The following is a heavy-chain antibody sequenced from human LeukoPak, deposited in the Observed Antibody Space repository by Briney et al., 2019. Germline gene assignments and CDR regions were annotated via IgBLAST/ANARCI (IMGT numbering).Heavy chain of an antibody. J-gene: IGHJ5*02. D-gene: IGHD1-26*01. CDR1: GSSFTSYW. V-gene: IGHV5-51*01. Sequence: GESLKISCKGSGSSFTSYWIVWVRQLPGKGLEWMGIIYPGDSDTRYSPSFQGQVTLSADKSISTAYLQWSSLKASDTAMYYCARLVSGVGNWFDPWGQGTLVTVSS. CDR2: IYPGDSDT. CDR3: ARLVSGVGNWFDP.